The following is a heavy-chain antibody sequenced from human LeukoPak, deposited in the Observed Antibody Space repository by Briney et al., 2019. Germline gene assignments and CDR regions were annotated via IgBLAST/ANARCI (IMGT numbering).Heavy chain of an antibody. Sequence: ASVKVSCKASGYTFTSYGISWVRQAPGQGLEWMGWISAYNGNTNYAQKLQGRVTMTTDTSTSTAYMGLRSLRSDDTAVYYCARDLVPYGSGNSMGDWGQGTLVTVSS. J-gene: IGHJ4*02. CDR2: ISAYNGNT. D-gene: IGHD3-10*01. CDR3: ARDLVPYGSGNSMGD. CDR1: GYTFTSYG. V-gene: IGHV1-18*01.